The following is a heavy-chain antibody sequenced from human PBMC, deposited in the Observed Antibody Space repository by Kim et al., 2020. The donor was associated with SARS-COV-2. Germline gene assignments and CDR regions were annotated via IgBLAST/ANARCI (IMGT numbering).Heavy chain of an antibody. CDR1: GFTFSDYY. D-gene: IGHD3-10*01. CDR2: ISSSSSYT. J-gene: IGHJ4*02. CDR3: ARSPLWFGELLRHYYFDY. Sequence: GGSLRLSCAASGFTFSDYYMSSIRQAPGKRLEWVSYISSSSSYTNYADSVKGRFTISRDNAKNSLYLQMNSLRAEDTAVYYCARSPLWFGELLRHYYFDYWGQGTLVTVSS. V-gene: IGHV3-11*06.